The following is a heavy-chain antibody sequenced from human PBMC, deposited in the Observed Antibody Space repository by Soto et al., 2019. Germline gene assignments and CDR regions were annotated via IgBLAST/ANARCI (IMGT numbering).Heavy chain of an antibody. CDR2: IKQDGSEK. V-gene: IGHV3-7*01. J-gene: IGHJ4*02. CDR1: GFTFSSYW. D-gene: IGHD3-3*01. CDR3: ARMYYDFWSGPEYYFDY. Sequence: GGSLRLSCAASGFTFSSYWMSWVRQAPGKGLEWVANIKQDGSEKYYVDSVKGRFTISRDNAKNSLYLQMNSLRAEDTAVYYCARMYYDFWSGPEYYFDYWGQGTLVTVSS.